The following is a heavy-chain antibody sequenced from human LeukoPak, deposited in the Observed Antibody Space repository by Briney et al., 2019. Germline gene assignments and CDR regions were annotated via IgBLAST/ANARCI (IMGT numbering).Heavy chain of an antibody. CDR1: GFTFSSYS. CDR2: ISSSSSYI. Sequence: PGGSPRLSCAASGFTFSSYSMNWVRQAPGKGLEWVSSISSSSSYIYYADSVKGRFTISRDNAKNSLYLQMNSLRAEDTAVYYCARDFSDTQYSSYDQIDYWGQGTLVTVSS. D-gene: IGHD5-12*01. CDR3: ARDFSDTQYSSYDQIDY. V-gene: IGHV3-21*01. J-gene: IGHJ4*02.